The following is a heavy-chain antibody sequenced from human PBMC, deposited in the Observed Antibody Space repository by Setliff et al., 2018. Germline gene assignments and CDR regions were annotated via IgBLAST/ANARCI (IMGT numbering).Heavy chain of an antibody. V-gene: IGHV3-7*03. CDR2: IKQDGSDK. J-gene: IGHJ3*02. CDR1: GFTFSSYW. D-gene: IGHD3-3*01. CDR3: VRARTTNYDFWSGLNAFDI. Sequence: SLKISCAASGFTFSSYWMSWVRQAPGKGLEWVANIKQDGSDKYYVDSVKGRFTISRDNAKNSLSLQMNSLRAEDTAVYYCVRARTTNYDFWSGLNAFDIWGQGTRVTVS.